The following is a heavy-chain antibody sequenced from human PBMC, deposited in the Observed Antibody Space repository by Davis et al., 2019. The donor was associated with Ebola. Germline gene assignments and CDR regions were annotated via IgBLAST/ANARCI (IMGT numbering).Heavy chain of an antibody. Sequence: ASVKVSCKASGYTFTSYDINWVRQATGQGLEWMGWMNPNSGNTGYAQKFQGRVTMTRNTSISTAYMEVSSLRSEDTAVYYCARSSTRPLTGPFDYWGQGTLVTVSS. V-gene: IGHV1-8*01. J-gene: IGHJ4*02. CDR2: MNPNSGNT. CDR3: ARSSTRPLTGPFDY. D-gene: IGHD3-9*01. CDR1: GYTFTSYD.